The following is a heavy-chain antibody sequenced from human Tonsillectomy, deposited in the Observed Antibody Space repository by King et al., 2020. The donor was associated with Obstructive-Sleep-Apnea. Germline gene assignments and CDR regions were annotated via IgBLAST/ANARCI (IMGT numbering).Heavy chain of an antibody. CDR2: ICWNSGNI. CDR1: GFTFDDYA. J-gene: IGHJ4*02. Sequence: VQLVESGGGLVQPGRSLRLSCAASGFTFDDYAMHWVRQAPGKGLEWVSGICWNSGNIGYADSGKGRFTISRDNAKNSLYLQMNSLRVEDTALYYCAKGYYDTNGYYFDYWGQGTLVTVSS. V-gene: IGHV3-9*01. D-gene: IGHD3-22*01. CDR3: AKGYYDTNGYYFDY.